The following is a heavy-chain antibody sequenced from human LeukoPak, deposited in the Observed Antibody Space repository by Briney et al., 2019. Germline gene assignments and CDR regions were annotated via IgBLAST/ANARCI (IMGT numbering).Heavy chain of an antibody. Sequence: GASVKVSCKASGYTFTNYYMHWVRQAPGQGLEWMGIINPSGGSTSYAQKFQGRVTMTRDTSTSTVYMELSSLRPEDTAVYYCARDKDGASGWSRFYNWFDPWGQGTLVTVSS. J-gene: IGHJ5*02. CDR3: ARDKDGASGWSRFYNWFDP. V-gene: IGHV1-46*01. CDR2: INPSGGST. D-gene: IGHD6-19*01. CDR1: GYTFTNYY.